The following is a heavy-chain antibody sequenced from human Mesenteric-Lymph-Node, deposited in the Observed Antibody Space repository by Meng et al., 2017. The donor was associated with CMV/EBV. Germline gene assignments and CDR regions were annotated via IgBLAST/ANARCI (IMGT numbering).Heavy chain of an antibody. D-gene: IGHD1-1*01. Sequence: GESLKISCAASGFSFNSYSINWVRQAPGKGLECVSSISSTSSYIYYADSVKGRFTISRDNAKNSLYLQMNSLRAEDTGVYYCARGGRRQPFDYWGQGTLVTVSS. V-gene: IGHV3-21*01. CDR2: ISSTSSYI. J-gene: IGHJ4*02. CDR3: ARGGRRQPFDY. CDR1: GFSFNSYS.